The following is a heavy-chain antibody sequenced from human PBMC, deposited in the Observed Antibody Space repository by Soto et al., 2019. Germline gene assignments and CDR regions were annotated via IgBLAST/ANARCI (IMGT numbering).Heavy chain of an antibody. D-gene: IGHD4-17*01. CDR2: INPSGGST. J-gene: IGHJ6*02. CDR3: EGVLTGTNSRRYFGMDV. CDR1: GCTFTSYY. V-gene: IGHV1-46*01. Sequence: ASVKVSCKTYGCTFTSYYMHWVRQAPAQGLEWMGIINPSGGSTSYAQRFQGRVTMIRDTSTSTVYMELSSLRCGATAGYYCEGVLTGTNSRRYFGMDVWGQGTTVTVSS.